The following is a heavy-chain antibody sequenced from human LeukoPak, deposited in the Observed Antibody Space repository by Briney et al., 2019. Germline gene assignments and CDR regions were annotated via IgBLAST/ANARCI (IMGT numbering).Heavy chain of an antibody. CDR3: ARVVKYRSGPLTDLLPYYFDY. CDR1: GYTFTSYA. V-gene: IGHV1-3*03. D-gene: IGHD6-19*01. Sequence: ASVKVSCKASGYTFTSYAMHWVRQAPGQRLEWMGWINAGNGNTKYSQEFQGRVTITRDTSASTPYMELSSLRSEDMAVYYCARVVKYRSGPLTDLLPYYFDYWGQGTLVTVSS. CDR2: INAGNGNT. J-gene: IGHJ4*02.